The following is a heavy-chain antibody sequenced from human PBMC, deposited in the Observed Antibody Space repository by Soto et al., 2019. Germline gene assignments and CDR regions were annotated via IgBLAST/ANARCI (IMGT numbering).Heavy chain of an antibody. D-gene: IGHD3-22*01. Sequence: SETLSLTCTVSGGSISSGGYYWSWIRQHPGKGLEWIGYIYYSGSTYYNPSLKSRVTISVDTSKNQFSLKLSSVTAADTAVYYCARGDDLLPPSVWGQGTLVTVSS. J-gene: IGHJ4*02. CDR2: IYYSGST. V-gene: IGHV4-31*03. CDR1: GGSISSGGYY. CDR3: ARGDDLLPPSV.